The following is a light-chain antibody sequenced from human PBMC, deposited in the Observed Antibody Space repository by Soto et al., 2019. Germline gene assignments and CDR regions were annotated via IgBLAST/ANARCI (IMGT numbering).Light chain of an antibody. CDR2: WAS. CDR1: QSVLYSSNNKNY. V-gene: IGKV4-1*01. J-gene: IGKJ4*01. Sequence: DIVMTQSPDSLAVSLGERATINCKSSQSVLYSSNNKNYSAWYQQKPGQPPKLHIYWASTRESGVPDRFSGSGSGTDFTLTISSLRAEDVAVYYCQQYYSTPVTFGGGTKVEIK. CDR3: QQYYSTPVT.